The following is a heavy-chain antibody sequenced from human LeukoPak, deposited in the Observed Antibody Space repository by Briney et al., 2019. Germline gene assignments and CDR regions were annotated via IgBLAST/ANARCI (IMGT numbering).Heavy chain of an antibody. CDR3: ARADYYDSSGTPDAFDI. D-gene: IGHD3-22*01. CDR1: GYTFTGYY. Sequence: ASVKVSCKASGYTFTGYYMHWVRQAPGQGLEWMGWINPNSGGTNYAQKFQGRVTMTRDTSISTAYMELSRLRSDDTAVYYCARADYYDSSGTPDAFDIWGQGTMVTVSS. V-gene: IGHV1-2*02. J-gene: IGHJ3*02. CDR2: INPNSGGT.